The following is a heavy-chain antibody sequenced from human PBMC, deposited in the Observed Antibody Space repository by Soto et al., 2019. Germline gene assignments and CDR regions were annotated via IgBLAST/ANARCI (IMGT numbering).Heavy chain of an antibody. D-gene: IGHD3-22*01. Sequence: GGSLRLSCAASGFSFSGYNMNWVRQAPGKGLEWVSSISGDSNYIYYADSVQGRFTISRDNAKNSVYLQMNSLRAEDTAVYYCARVVYFDRSAYGIWGQGTMVTVSS. J-gene: IGHJ3*02. CDR3: ARVVYFDRSAYGI. V-gene: IGHV3-21*01. CDR1: GFSFSGYN. CDR2: ISGDSNYI.